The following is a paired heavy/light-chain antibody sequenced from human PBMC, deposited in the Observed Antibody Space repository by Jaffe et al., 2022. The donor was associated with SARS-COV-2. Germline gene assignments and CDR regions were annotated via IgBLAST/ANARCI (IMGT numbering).Heavy chain of an antibody. CDR3: ASSISNYDRWGS. CDR1: GFTFTDYY. CDR2: ITSSGTYT. V-gene: IGHV3-11*06. J-gene: IGHJ5*02. Sequence: QVQLEESGGGLVKPGGSLRLSCAASGFTFTDYYMGWFRQTPGKGLEWVSYITSSGTYTNYGDSVKGRFTISRDNAKNSLYLQMNSLRAEDTAVYFCASSISNYDRWGSWGRGTLVTVAS. D-gene: IGHD4-4*01.
Light chain of an antibody. CDR1: QSLSYSSNNKNC. CDR2: WAS. Sequence: IVMTQSPDSLAVSLGERATINCKSSQSLSYSSNNKNCLGWYQQRPGQPPKLLISWASTRESGVPDRFSGSGSGTDFTLTISSLQAEDVAVYYCHQYYSNPQTFGQGTKLEIK. J-gene: IGKJ2*01. V-gene: IGKV4-1*01. CDR3: HQYYSNPQT.